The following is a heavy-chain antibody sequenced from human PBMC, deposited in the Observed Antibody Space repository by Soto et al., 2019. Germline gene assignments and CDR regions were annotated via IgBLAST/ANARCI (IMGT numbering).Heavy chain of an antibody. J-gene: IGHJ6*02. CDR3: ARAREPTIYYYYGMDV. V-gene: IGHV3-21*01. Sequence: PGGSLRLSCAASGFTFSSYSMNWVRQAPGKGLEWVSSISSSSSYIYYADSVKGRFTISRDNAKNSLYLQMNSLRAEDTAVYYCARAREPTIYYYYGMDVWGQGTTVTVSS. CDR2: ISSSSSYI. CDR1: GFTFSSYS. D-gene: IGHD1-1*01.